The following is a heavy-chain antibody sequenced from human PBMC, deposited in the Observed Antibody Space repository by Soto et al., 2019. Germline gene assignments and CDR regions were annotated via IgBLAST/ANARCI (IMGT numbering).Heavy chain of an antibody. D-gene: IGHD2-8*01. J-gene: IGHJ6*02. CDR3: ARDKVLGYYYYGMDV. CDR1: GFTFSSYS. V-gene: IGHV3-21*01. CDR2: ISSSSSYI. Sequence: PGGSLRLSCAASGFTFSSYSMNWVRQAPGKGLEWVSSISSSSSYIYYADSVKGRFTISRDNAKNSLYLQMNSLRAEDTAVYYCARDKVLGYYYYGMDVWGQGTTVTVSS.